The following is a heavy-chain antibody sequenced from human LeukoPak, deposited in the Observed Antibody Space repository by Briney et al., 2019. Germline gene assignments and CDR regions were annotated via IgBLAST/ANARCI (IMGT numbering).Heavy chain of an antibody. V-gene: IGHV3-30*02. J-gene: IGHJ4*02. CDR3: ARAYRVAAAGPDY. D-gene: IGHD6-13*01. CDR1: GFTFSSYG. CDR2: IRYDGSNK. Sequence: GGSLRLSCAASGFTFSSYGMHWVRQAPGKGLEWVAVIRYDGSNKYYADSVKGRFTISRDNSKNTLYLQMNSLRAEDTAVYYCARAYRVAAAGPDYWGQGTLVTVSS.